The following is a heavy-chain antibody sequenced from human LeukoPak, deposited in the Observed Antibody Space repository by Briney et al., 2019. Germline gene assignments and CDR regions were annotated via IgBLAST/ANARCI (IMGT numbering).Heavy chain of an antibody. J-gene: IGHJ3*02. CDR3: VRYDSSGYYSNDAFDI. CDR2: IYYSGST. V-gene: IGHV4-59*01. D-gene: IGHD3-22*01. CDR1: GGSISSYY. Sequence: PSETLSLTCTVSGGSISSYYWSWIRQPPGKELEWIGYIYYSGSTNYNPSLKSRVTISVDTSKNQFSLKLSSVTAADTAVYYCVRYDSSGYYSNDAFDIWGQGTMVTVSS.